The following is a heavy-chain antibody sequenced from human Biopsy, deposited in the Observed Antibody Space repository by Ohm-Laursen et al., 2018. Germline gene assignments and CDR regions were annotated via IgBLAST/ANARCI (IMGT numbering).Heavy chain of an antibody. CDR1: EGTFSNYG. V-gene: IGHV1-69*06. CDR3: ATKLTGYFHH. D-gene: IGHD3-9*01. CDR2: NIPILGTG. J-gene: IGHJ1*01. Sequence: VKVSCKAPEGTFSNYGVYWVRHAPGQGLEWLGGNIPILGTGNYAHQFQDRVTVVADTSTSTATMELRSLRSDDTAVYYCATKLTGYFHHWGQGTLVIVSS.